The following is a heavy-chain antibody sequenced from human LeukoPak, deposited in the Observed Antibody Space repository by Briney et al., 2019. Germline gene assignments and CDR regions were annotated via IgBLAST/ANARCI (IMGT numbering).Heavy chain of an antibody. Sequence: KPGGSLRLSCGASGFTFSSYSMNWVRQAPGKGLEWVSSISSSSSYIYYADSVKGRFTISRDNANNSLYLQMNSLRAEDTAVYYCARDRPYTIFGVVIIGPLDVWGKGTTVTVSS. J-gene: IGHJ6*04. CDR2: ISSSSSYI. V-gene: IGHV3-21*01. CDR1: GFTFSSYS. CDR3: ARDRPYTIFGVVIIGPLDV. D-gene: IGHD3-3*01.